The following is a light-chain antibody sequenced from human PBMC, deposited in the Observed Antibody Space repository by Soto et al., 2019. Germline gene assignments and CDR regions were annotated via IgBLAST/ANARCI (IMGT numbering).Light chain of an antibody. J-gene: IGKJ2*01. CDR2: GAS. V-gene: IGKV1-9*01. Sequence: IQLTQSPSYLSASVGDRVTITCRASQGINKFLAWYQQRPGKAPQLLVYGASTLQSGVPSRFSGSGSGTDFTLTISSLQPXXFATYYCQQLTNFRFTFGQGTKLDIK. CDR1: QGINKF. CDR3: QQLTNFRFT.